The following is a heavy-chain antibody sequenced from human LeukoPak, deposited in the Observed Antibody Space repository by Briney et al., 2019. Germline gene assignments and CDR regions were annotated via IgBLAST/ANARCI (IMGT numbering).Heavy chain of an antibody. Sequence: PSETLSLTCTVWGGSINSYYWRWLRHPTGEGLEGIGYIYCSGSTNYNPSLKSRVTISVDSTKNHFSLKLSSVTAAHTAVYYFASLQVATAYYFDYWGQGTLVTVSS. V-gene: IGHV4-59*01. D-gene: IGHD5-12*01. CDR2: IYCSGST. J-gene: IGHJ4*02. CDR1: GGSINSYY. CDR3: ASLQVATAYYFDY.